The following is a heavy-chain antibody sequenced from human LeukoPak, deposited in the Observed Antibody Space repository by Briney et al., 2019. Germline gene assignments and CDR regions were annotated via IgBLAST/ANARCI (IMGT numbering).Heavy chain of an antibody. CDR2: ISSSSSYI. J-gene: IGHJ3*02. V-gene: IGHV3-21*01. Sequence: GGSLRLSCAASGFTFSSYSMNWVRRAPGKGLEWVSCISSSSSYIYYADSVKGRFTISRDNAKNSLYLQMNSLRAEDTAVYYCARPSIAVAGHDAFDIWGQGTMVTVSS. D-gene: IGHD6-19*01. CDR3: ARPSIAVAGHDAFDI. CDR1: GFTFSSYS.